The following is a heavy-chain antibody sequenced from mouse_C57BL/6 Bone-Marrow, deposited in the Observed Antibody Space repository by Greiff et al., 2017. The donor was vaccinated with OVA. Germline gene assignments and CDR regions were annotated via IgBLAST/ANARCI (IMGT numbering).Heavy chain of an antibody. CDR3: ARWRRGYYGSSYRFAY. Sequence: QVQLQQPGAELVKPGASVKLSCKASGYTFTSYWMHWVKQRPGRGLEWIGRIDPNSGGTKYNEKFKSKATLTVDTPSSTAYMQLSSLTSEDSAVYYCARWRRGYYGSSYRFAYWGQGTLVTVSA. J-gene: IGHJ3*01. CDR2: IDPNSGGT. V-gene: IGHV1-72*01. CDR1: GYTFTSYW. D-gene: IGHD1-1*01.